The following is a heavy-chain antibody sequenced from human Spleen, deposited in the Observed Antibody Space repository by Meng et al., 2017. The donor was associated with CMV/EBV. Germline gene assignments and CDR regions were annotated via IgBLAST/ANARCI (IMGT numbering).Heavy chain of an antibody. CDR1: GFTFDDYA. CDR2: ISWNSGSI. V-gene: IGHV3-9*01. CDR3: GRDDFIVGANTRGYYYYYYGVDV. Sequence: SLKISCAASGFTFDDYAMHWVRQAPGKGLEWVSGISWNSGSIGYADSVKGRFTISRDNAKNSLYLQMSSLRAEDTAVFYCGRDDFIVGANTRGYYYYYYGVDVWGRGTTVTVSS. D-gene: IGHD1-26*01. J-gene: IGHJ6*02.